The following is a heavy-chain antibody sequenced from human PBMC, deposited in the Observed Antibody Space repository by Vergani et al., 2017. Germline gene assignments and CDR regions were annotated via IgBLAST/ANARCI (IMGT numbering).Heavy chain of an antibody. CDR2: IRNKANSYTT. J-gene: IGHJ4*02. V-gene: IGHV3-15*05. D-gene: IGHD2-21*01. CDR3: TTDFAXPSPPDGRDYFDH. CDR1: GFTFTDAW. Sequence: EVQLVESGGGLVKSGGSLRLSCVASGFTFTDAWMSWVRQAPGKGLEWIGHIRNKANSYTTEYAPSVKGRFIISRDDSRNTLYLDVISLETEDTAVYYCTTDFAXPSPPDGRDYFDHWGQGTLVTVSS.